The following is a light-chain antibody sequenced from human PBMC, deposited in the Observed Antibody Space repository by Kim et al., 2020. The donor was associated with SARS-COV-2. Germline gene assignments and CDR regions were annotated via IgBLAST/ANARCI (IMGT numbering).Light chain of an antibody. CDR1: SSTTGADYD. J-gene: IGLJ1*01. CDR2: GNN. V-gene: IGLV1-40*01. CDR3: QSYDSSLSGYV. Sequence: RVNIACTGTSSTTGADYDGHWYQQLPGTAPKLLIYGNNNRPSGVPDRFSGSKSGTSASLAITGLQAEDEADYYCQSYDSSLSGYVFGTGTKVTVL.